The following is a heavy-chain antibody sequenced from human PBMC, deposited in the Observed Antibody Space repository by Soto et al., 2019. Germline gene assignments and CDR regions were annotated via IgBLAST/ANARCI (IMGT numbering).Heavy chain of an antibody. CDR3: AKDEYGSGSYYNPADGLHYYYYYMDV. Sequence: EVQLLESGGGLVQPGGSLRLSGTASGVTFSSYAMSWVRQAPGKGLEWVSAIRGSGGSTYYADSVKGRFTISRDNSKNTLYLQMNSRRAEDTAVYYCAKDEYGSGSYYNPADGLHYYYYYMDVWGKGTTVTVSS. D-gene: IGHD3-10*01. J-gene: IGHJ6*03. CDR2: IRGSGGST. V-gene: IGHV3-23*01. CDR1: GVTFSSYA.